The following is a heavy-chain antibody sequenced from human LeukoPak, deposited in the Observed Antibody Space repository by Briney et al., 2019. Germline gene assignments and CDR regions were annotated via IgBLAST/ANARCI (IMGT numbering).Heavy chain of an antibody. CDR2: INHSGST. D-gene: IGHD5-24*01. Sequence: SETLSLTCAVYGGSFSGYYWSWIRQPPGKGLEWIGEINHSGSTNYNPSLKSRVTISVDTSKNQFSLKPSSVTAADTAVYYCARGRRDGYNRRFDPWGQGTLVTVSS. CDR1: GGSFSGYY. V-gene: IGHV4-34*01. J-gene: IGHJ5*02. CDR3: ARGRRDGYNRRFDP.